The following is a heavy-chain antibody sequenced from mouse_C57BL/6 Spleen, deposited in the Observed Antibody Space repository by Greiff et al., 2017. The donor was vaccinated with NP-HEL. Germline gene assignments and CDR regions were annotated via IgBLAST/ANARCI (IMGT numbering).Heavy chain of an antibody. CDR1: GFTFSSYA. CDR2: ISDGGSYT. Sequence: EVQLVESGGGLVKPGGSLKLSCAASGFTFSSYAMSWVRQTPEQRLEWVATISDGGSYTYYPDNVKGRFPISRDNAKNNLYLQMSHRKAEDTAMYYCAGGGRGGGFDYWGQGTTLTVSS. V-gene: IGHV5-4*01. J-gene: IGHJ2*01. D-gene: IGHD3-3*01. CDR3: AGGGRGGGFDY.